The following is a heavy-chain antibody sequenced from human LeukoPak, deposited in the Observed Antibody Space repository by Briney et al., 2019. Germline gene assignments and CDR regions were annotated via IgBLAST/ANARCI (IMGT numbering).Heavy chain of an antibody. CDR2: ISSSGSTI. V-gene: IGHV3-48*04. Sequence: GGSLRLSCAASGFTFSSYSMNWVRQAPGKGLEWVSYISSSGSTIYYADSVKGRFTISRDNAKNSLYLQMNSLRAEDTAVYYCARDRGIPRGPFDYWGQGTLVTVSS. CDR3: ARDRGIPRGPFDY. J-gene: IGHJ4*02. CDR1: GFTFSSYS. D-gene: IGHD1-26*01.